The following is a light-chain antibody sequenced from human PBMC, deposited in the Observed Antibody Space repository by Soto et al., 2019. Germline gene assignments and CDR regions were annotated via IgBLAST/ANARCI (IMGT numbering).Light chain of an antibody. CDR2: AVS. CDR1: RDDVGGYNY. CDR3: SSYTSDSSYV. J-gene: IGLJ1*01. V-gene: IGLV2-14*01. Sequence: QSALTQPPSASGSPGQSVTISCTGTRDDVGGYNYVSWYQQHPGKAPQLMIYAVSNRPSGVSNRFSASKSGNTASLFISGLQAEDEADYYCSSYTSDSSYVFGSGTKVTVL.